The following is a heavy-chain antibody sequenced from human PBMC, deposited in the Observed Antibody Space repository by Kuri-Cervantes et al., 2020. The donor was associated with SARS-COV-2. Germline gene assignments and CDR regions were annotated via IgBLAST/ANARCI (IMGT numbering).Heavy chain of an antibody. CDR1: GFTFSNAW. J-gene: IGHJ4*02. V-gene: IGHV3-21*01. CDR2: ISSSSSYI. D-gene: IGHD1-26*01. CDR3: AIAHTGSYYPLDF. Sequence: GESLKISCAASGFTFSNAWMNWVRQAPGKGLEWVSSISSSSSYIYYADSVKGRFTISRDNAKNSLYLQMNSLRAEDTAVYFCAIAHTGSYYPLDFWGQGILVNVSS.